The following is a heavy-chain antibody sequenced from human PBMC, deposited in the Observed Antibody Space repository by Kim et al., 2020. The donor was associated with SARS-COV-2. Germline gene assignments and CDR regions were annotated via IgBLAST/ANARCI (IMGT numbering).Heavy chain of an antibody. Sequence: GGSLRLSCAASGFTFSNYAMSWVRQAPGKGLEWVSSICGNGICTYYEDSVKGRRAVSRDNSKETVYLEMNSLRAEDTAVYYCSKHLGSGWGQDVLDIWGQGTMVPVSS. CDR1: GFTFSNYA. CDR2: ICGNGICT. V-gene: IGHV3-23*01. D-gene: IGHD6-19*01. J-gene: IGHJ3*02. CDR3: SKHLGSGWGQDVLDI.